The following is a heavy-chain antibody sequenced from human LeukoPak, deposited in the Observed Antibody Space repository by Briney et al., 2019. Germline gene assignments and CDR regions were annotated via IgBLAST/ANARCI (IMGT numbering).Heavy chain of an antibody. Sequence: GGSLRLSCAASGFTFSSYGMYWVRQAPGKGLEWVAFIRYDGSNKYYADPVKGRFTVSRDNSKNTLYLQMKSLRAEDTAVYYCAKGGGYEAQYYYYYLDVWGKGTTVTISS. CDR3: AKGGGYEAQYYYYYLDV. CDR2: IRYDGSNK. CDR1: GFTFSSYG. J-gene: IGHJ6*03. D-gene: IGHD5-12*01. V-gene: IGHV3-30*02.